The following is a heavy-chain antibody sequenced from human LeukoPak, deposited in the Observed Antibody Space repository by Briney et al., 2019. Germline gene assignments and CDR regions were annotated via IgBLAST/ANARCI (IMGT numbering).Heavy chain of an antibody. CDR1: GFTFSDYY. J-gene: IGHJ6*02. Sequence: GGSLRLSCAASGFTFSDYYMSWIRQAPGKGMEWVSYISSSGSTIYYADSVKGRFTISRDNAKNSLYLQMNSLRAEDTAVYYCASSPPYYDFRSGYHGMDVWGQGTTVTVSS. V-gene: IGHV3-11*01. D-gene: IGHD3-3*01. CDR3: ASSPPYYDFRSGYHGMDV. CDR2: ISSSGSTI.